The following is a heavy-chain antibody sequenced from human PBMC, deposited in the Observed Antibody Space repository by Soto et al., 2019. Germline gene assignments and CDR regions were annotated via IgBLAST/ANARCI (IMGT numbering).Heavy chain of an antibody. CDR1: GGTYSSYT. CDR3: ALLDGGGTHHKYVQH. CDR2: IIPILGIA. D-gene: IGHD2-15*01. V-gene: IGHV1-69*02. Sequence: QVQLVQSGAEVKKPGSSVKVSFKASGGTYSSYTISWVRQAPGQVLEWMGRIIPILGIANYAQKFQRRVTITADKPTSTAYMELSSLRSEDTAVYYCALLDGGGTHHKYVQHWGEGPLVTFSS. J-gene: IGHJ1*01.